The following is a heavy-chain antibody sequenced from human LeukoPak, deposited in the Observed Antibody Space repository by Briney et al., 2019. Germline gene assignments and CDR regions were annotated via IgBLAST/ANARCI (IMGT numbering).Heavy chain of an antibody. J-gene: IGHJ4*02. CDR1: GYTFTGYY. Sequence: ASVKVPCKASGYTFTGYYMHWVRQAPGQGLEWMGWINPNSGGTNYARKFQGRVTMTRDTSISTAYMELSRLRSDDTAVYYCARVVYSSGWYSTYYFDYWGQGTLVTVSS. D-gene: IGHD6-19*01. CDR2: INPNSGGT. CDR3: ARVVYSSGWYSTYYFDY. V-gene: IGHV1-2*02.